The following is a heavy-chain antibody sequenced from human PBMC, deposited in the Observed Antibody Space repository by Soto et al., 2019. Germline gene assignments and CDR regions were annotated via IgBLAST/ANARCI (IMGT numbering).Heavy chain of an antibody. CDR2: IYPGDSDT. D-gene: IGHD6-19*01. J-gene: IGHJ4*02. V-gene: IGHV5-51*01. CDR1: GYSFTSYC. CDR3: ATVLGIAVAGMFDY. Sequence: GESLKISGKGSGYSFTSYCIGWVPQMPGKGLEWMGIIYPGDSDTRYSPSFQGQVTISADKSISTAYLQRSSLKASDTAMYYCATVLGIAVAGMFDYWGQGTLVTVSS.